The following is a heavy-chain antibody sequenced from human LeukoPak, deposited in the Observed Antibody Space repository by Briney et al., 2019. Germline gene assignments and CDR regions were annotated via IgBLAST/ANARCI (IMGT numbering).Heavy chain of an antibody. D-gene: IGHD3-22*01. CDR2: IYYSGST. Sequence: SETLSLTCTVSGGSISSSSYYWGWIRQPPGKGLEWIGSIYYSGSTYYNPSLKSRVTISVDTSKNQFSLKLSSVTAADTAVYYCARDRPTYYYDSSGYLDYWGQGTLVTVSS. CDR1: GGSISSSSYY. J-gene: IGHJ4*02. CDR3: ARDRPTYYYDSSGYLDY. V-gene: IGHV4-39*07.